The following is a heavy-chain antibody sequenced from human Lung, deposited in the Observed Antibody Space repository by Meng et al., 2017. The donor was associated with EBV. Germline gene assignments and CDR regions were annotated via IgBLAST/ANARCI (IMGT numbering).Heavy chain of an antibody. J-gene: IGHJ2*01. CDR3: ARGATSVFDL. Sequence: QAQWQEAGPGLVKPSQTLLLTCATSEDSVSSSSAAWTWIRQPPSRGLEWLGRTYYRSKWYNDYAVFVKSRITINPDTSKNQFSLQLNSVTPEDTAVYYCARGATSVFDLWGRGTLVTVSS. CDR2: TYYRSKWYN. V-gene: IGHV6-1*01. CDR1: EDSVSSSSAA.